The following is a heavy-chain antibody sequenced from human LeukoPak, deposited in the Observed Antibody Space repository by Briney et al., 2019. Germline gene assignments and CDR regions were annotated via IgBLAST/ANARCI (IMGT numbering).Heavy chain of an antibody. J-gene: IGHJ4*02. V-gene: IGHV1-18*01. CDR2: ISDSGNT. CDR1: GYTFSRYG. D-gene: IGHD3-10*01. CDR3: ARADHYYGSGSYYA. Sequence: ASVKVSCRASGYTFSRYGISWVRQAPGQGLEWMGWISDSGNTNCAPKLQDRITLATDTSTSTAYMELRSLKSEDTAEYYCARADHYYGSGSYYAWGQGTLVTVSS.